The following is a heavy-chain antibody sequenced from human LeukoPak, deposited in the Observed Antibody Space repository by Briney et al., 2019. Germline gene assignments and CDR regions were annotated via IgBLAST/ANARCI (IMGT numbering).Heavy chain of an antibody. V-gene: IGHV5-51*01. CDR3: ARQRRSKSNYYYYMDV. CDR2: IYPGDSDT. Sequence: GESLKISCMGSGYSFTSYWIGWVRQMPGKGLEWMGIIYPGDSDTRYSPSFQGQVTISADKSISTAYLQWSSLKASDTAMYYCARQRRSKSNYYYYMDVWGKGTTVTVSS. J-gene: IGHJ6*03. D-gene: IGHD3-10*01. CDR1: GYSFTSYW.